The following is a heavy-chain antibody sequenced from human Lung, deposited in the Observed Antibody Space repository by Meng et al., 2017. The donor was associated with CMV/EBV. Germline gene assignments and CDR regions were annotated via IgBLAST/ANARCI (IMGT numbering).Heavy chain of an antibody. CDR1: GYSISSGYY. J-gene: IGHJ4*02. Sequence: EXLTISCTVSGYSISSGYYWGWVRQPPGKGLEWIGSIYHSGSTYYNPSLKSRVTISVDTSKNQFSLKLSSVTAAGTAVYYCARARFDYWGQGTLVTVSS. CDR3: ARARFDY. V-gene: IGHV4-38-2*02. CDR2: IYHSGST.